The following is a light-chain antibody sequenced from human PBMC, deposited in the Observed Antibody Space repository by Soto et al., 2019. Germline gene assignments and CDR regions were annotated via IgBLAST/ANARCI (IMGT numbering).Light chain of an antibody. CDR2: DDD. CDR1: SSNIGGNS. CDR3: CSYAGSYTWV. J-gene: IGLJ3*02. Sequence: QSVMTQPPSVSAAPGQRVTISCSGSSSNIGGNSVSWYQQLPGTAPKLLIYDDDKRPSGIPDRFSGSKSGTSATLGITGFQTGDEADYYCCSYAGSYTWVFGGGTKVTVL. V-gene: IGLV1-51*01.